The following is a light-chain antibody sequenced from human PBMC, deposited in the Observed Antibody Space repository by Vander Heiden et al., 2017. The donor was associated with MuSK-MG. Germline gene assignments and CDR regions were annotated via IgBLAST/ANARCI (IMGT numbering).Light chain of an antibody. V-gene: IGLV1-36*01. J-gene: IGLJ2*01. CDR2: YDD. CDR3: AAWDDSLNGPV. Sequence: QSVLTQPPSVSVAPRQRVTISCSGSSSNIGNNAVNWYQQLPGKPPKLLIYYDDLLPSGVSDRFSGSKSGTSASLAISGLQSEDEADYYCAAWDDSLNGPVFGGGTKLTVL. CDR1: SSNIGNNA.